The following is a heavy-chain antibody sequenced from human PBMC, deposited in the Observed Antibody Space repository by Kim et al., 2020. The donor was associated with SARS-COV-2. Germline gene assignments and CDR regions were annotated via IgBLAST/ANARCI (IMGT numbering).Heavy chain of an antibody. Sequence: GGSLRLSCAASGFTVSSNYMSWVRQAPGKGLEWVSVIYSGGSTYYADSVKGRFTISRDNSKNTLYLQMNSLRAEDTAVYYCARVGVQSGTLGGRGVWYYYYGMDVWGQGTTVTVSS. V-gene: IGHV3-66*02. J-gene: IGHJ6*02. CDR2: IYSGGST. CDR1: GFTVSSNY. D-gene: IGHD3-16*01. CDR3: ARVGVQSGTLGGRGVWYYYYGMDV.